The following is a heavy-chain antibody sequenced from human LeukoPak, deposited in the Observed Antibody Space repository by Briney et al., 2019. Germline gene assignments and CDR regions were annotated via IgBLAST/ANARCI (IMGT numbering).Heavy chain of an antibody. Sequence: PSETLSLTCTVSGDSISSSHYYWGWIRQSPGKGLEWIGSIYSGGETHYNPSLNSRVTIFLDTSKNRFSLNLISVTATDTAVYYCVRDYSNFVQGNWGQGTLVTVSS. V-gene: IGHV4-39*02. CDR1: GDSISSSHYY. J-gene: IGHJ4*02. CDR3: VRDYSNFVQGN. CDR2: IYSGGET. D-gene: IGHD4-11*01.